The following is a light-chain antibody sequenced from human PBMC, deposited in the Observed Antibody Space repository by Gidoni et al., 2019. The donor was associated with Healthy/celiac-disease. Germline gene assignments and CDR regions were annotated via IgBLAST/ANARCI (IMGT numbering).Light chain of an antibody. CDR2: KAS. Sequence: DIQMTQSPSTLSASVGERVTITCRARQSISSWLAWYQQKPGKAPKLLIYKASSLESGVPSRLSGSGSGTEFTLTISSLQPDDFATYYCQQYNSYWTFGQXTKVEIK. V-gene: IGKV1-5*03. CDR1: QSISSW. CDR3: QQYNSYWT. J-gene: IGKJ1*01.